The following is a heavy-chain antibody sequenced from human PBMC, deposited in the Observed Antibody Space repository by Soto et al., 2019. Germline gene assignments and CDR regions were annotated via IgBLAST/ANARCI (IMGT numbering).Heavy chain of an antibody. V-gene: IGHV3-30-3*01. CDR3: ARDHIVVVTASQRSYYYYGMDV. CDR2: ISYDGSNK. CDR1: GFTFSSYA. D-gene: IGHD2-21*02. Sequence: SLRLSCAASGFTFSSYAMHWVRQVPGKGLEWMAVISYDGSNKYYADSVKGRFTISRDNSKNTLYLQMNSLRAEDTAVYYCARDHIVVVTASQRSYYYYGMDVWGQGTTVTVSS. J-gene: IGHJ6*02.